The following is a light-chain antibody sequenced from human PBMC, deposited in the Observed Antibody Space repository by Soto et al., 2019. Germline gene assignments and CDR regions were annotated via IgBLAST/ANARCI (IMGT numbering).Light chain of an antibody. J-gene: IGKJ3*01. Sequence: TQLTQSPSSLSASVGDRVTITCRASQGISSYLAWYQQRPGKAPELLIYAASTLQSGVPSRFSGSGSGTDCTLTISSLQPEDFATYYCQQLNSYPITFGPGTKVDIK. CDR2: AAS. CDR1: QGISSY. V-gene: IGKV1-9*01. CDR3: QQLNSYPIT.